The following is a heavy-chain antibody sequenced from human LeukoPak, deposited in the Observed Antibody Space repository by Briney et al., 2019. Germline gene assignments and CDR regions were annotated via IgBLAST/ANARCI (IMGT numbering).Heavy chain of an antibody. CDR1: GYTFTGYY. Sequence: ASVKVPCKASGYTFTGYYMHWVRQAPGQGLEWMGWINPNSGGTNYAQKFQGRVIMTRDTSISTAYMELSRLRSDDTAVYYCARVLSNWNYHDYWGQGTLVTVSS. V-gene: IGHV1-2*02. CDR2: INPNSGGT. D-gene: IGHD1-1*01. CDR3: ARVLSNWNYHDY. J-gene: IGHJ4*02.